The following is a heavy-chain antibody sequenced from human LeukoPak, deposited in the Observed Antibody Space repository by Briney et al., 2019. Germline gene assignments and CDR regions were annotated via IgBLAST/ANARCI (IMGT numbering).Heavy chain of an antibody. CDR3: AKEVEPSGYSYVNRDAFDI. D-gene: IGHD5-18*01. V-gene: IGHV3-30-3*01. Sequence: PGRSLRLSCAASGFTFSSYAMHWVRQAPGKGLEWVAVISYDGSNKYYADSVKGRFTISRDNSKNTLYLQMNSLRAEDTAVYYCAKEVEPSGYSYVNRDAFDIWGQGTMVTVSS. J-gene: IGHJ3*02. CDR1: GFTFSSYA. CDR2: ISYDGSNK.